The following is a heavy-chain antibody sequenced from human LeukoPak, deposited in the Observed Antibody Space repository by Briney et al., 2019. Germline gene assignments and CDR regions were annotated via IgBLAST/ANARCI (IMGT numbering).Heavy chain of an antibody. CDR2: IYYSGRT. Sequence: PSETLSLTCAVSGGPIRNSSYYWAWIRQPPGKGLEWIGNIYYSGRTYYNPSLKSRVTISVDTSKNQFSLKLSSVTAADTAVYYCARGGDYGDILDYWGQGTLVTVSS. CDR3: ARGGDYGDILDY. V-gene: IGHV4-39*07. CDR1: GGPIRNSSYY. J-gene: IGHJ4*02. D-gene: IGHD4-17*01.